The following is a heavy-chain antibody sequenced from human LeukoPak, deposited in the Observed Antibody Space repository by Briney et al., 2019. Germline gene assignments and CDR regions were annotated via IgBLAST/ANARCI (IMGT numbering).Heavy chain of an antibody. CDR3: AFGSGSYDDINAFDI. CDR2: ISTSGGRT. J-gene: IGHJ3*02. Sequence: GGSLRLSCAASGFTFSSYAITWVRQAPGKGLECVSGISTSGGRTYYADSVKGRFTVSRDNSKNTLYLQMSSLRAEDTAVYFCAFGSGSYDDINAFDIWGQGTMVTASS. CDR1: GFTFSSYA. D-gene: IGHD3-10*01. V-gene: IGHV3-23*01.